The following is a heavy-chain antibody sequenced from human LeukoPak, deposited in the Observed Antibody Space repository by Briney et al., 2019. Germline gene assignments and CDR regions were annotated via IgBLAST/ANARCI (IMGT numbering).Heavy chain of an antibody. D-gene: IGHD3-10*01. CDR3: ARTSVRIHRVRITMVRGVYFDY. CDR2: INHSGST. Sequence: SETLSLTCTVSGGSISSYYWSWIRQPPGKGLEWIGEINHSGSTNYNPSLKSRVTISVDTSKNQFSLKLSSVTAADTAVYYCARTSVRIHRVRITMVRGVYFDYWGQGTLVTVSS. CDR1: GGSISSYY. J-gene: IGHJ4*02. V-gene: IGHV4-34*01.